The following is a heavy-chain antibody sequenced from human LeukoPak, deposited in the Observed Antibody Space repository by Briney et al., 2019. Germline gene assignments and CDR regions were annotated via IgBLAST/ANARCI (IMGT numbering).Heavy chain of an antibody. CDR1: GYTFTGYY. CDR3: ARVGHYYGSGSYYNDPYFDY. J-gene: IGHJ4*02. CDR2: INPNSGGT. V-gene: IGHV1-2*02. Sequence: ASVKVPCKASGYTFTGYYMHWVRQAPGQGLEWMGWINPNSGGTNYAQKFQGRVTMTRDTSISTAYMELSRLRSDDTAVYYCARVGHYYGSGSYYNDPYFDYWGQGTLVTVSS. D-gene: IGHD3-10*01.